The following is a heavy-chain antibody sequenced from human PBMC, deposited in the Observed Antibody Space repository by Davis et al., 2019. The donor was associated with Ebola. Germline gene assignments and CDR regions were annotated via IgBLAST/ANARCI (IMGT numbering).Heavy chain of an antibody. D-gene: IGHD3-3*01. CDR3: ARVGYDFWSGYYYYGMDV. J-gene: IGHJ6*02. Sequence: SVKVSCKASGGTFSSYAISWVRQAPGQGLEWMGRIIPILGIANYAQKFQGRVTITADKSTSTAYMELSSLRSEDTAVYYCARVGYDFWSGYYYYGMDVWGQGTTVTVSS. V-gene: IGHV1-69*04. CDR2: IIPILGIA. CDR1: GGTFSSYA.